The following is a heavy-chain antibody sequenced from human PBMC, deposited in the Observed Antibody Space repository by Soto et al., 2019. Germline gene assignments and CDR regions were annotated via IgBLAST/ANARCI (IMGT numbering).Heavy chain of an antibody. Sequence: SETLSLTCAVSGGSISSSNWWGWVRQSPGKGLEWIGEIYHSGSTNYNPSLKSRVTMSVDKSKNQFSLNLNSVTAADTAVYFCALEASDNPPYYFYYWGQRTPVTVSS. CDR3: ALEASDNPPYYFYY. V-gene: IGHV4-4*02. J-gene: IGHJ4*02. D-gene: IGHD1-1*01. CDR2: IYHSGST. CDR1: GGSISSSNW.